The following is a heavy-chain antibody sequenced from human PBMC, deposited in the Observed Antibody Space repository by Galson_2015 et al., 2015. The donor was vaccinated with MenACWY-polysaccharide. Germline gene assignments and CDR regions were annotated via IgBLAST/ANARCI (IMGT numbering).Heavy chain of an antibody. CDR1: GFPLSDSW. Sequence: SLRLSCAASGFPLSDSWMTWIRQAPGKGLDWVASISRSSRYIYYPDSVKGRFTVSRDNAQNSMYLEMNSLRAEDTAVYYCARVSGEFYYDSGDLKQGPFDIWGRGTVLSVSS. CDR2: ISRSSRYI. D-gene: IGHD3-10*01. V-gene: IGHV3-21*01. J-gene: IGHJ3*02. CDR3: ARVSGEFYYDSGDLKQGPFDI.